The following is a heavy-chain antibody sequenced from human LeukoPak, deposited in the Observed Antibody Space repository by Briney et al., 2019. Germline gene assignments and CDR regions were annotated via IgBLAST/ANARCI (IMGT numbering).Heavy chain of an antibody. CDR2: IYYSGST. D-gene: IGHD3-9*01. V-gene: IGHV4-39*07. CDR1: GGSISSSSYY. CDR3: ARDPTVGDWLFLPGGFDY. J-gene: IGHJ4*02. Sequence: SETLSLTCTVSGGSISSSSYYWGWIRQPPGKGLEWIGSIYYSGSTYYNPSLKSRVTISVDTSKNQFSLQLNSVTPEDTAVYYCARDPTVGDWLFLPGGFDYWGQGTLVTVSS.